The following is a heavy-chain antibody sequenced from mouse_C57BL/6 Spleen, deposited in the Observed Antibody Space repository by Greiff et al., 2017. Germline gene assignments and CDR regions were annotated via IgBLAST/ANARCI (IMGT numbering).Heavy chain of an antibody. CDR3: AREITTVVAKDAMDY. J-gene: IGHJ4*01. V-gene: IGHV1-81*01. CDR1: GYTFTSYG. CDR2: IYPRSGNT. Sequence: VQLVESGAELARPGASVKLSCKASGYTFTSYGISWVKQRTGQGLEWIGEIYPRSGNTYYNEKFKGKATLTADKSSSTAYMELRSLTSEDSAVYFCAREITTVVAKDAMDYWGQGTSVTVSS. D-gene: IGHD1-1*01.